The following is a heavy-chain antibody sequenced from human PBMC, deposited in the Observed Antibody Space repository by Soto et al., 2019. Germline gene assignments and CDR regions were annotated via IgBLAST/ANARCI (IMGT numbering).Heavy chain of an antibody. J-gene: IGHJ5*02. V-gene: IGHV1-69*01. CDR1: GGTFSSYA. D-gene: IGHD1-26*01. Sequence: SVYVSGKASGGTFSSYAISWVRQAPGQGLECMGGIIPIFGTANYAQKFQGRVTITADESTSTAYMELSSLRSEDTAVYYCAGHGSPVINWFDPWGQGTLVTVSS. CDR3: AGHGSPVINWFDP. CDR2: IIPIFGTA.